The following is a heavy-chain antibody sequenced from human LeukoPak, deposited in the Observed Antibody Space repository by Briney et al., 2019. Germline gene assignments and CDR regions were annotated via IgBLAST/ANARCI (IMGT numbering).Heavy chain of an antibody. J-gene: IGHJ5*02. V-gene: IGHV2-5*02. CDR1: GFSPSTSGVG. CDR2: IYWDDDK. D-gene: IGHD3-3*02. CDR3: AHRKIGGAFQS. Sequence: SGPTLITPKQTLTLTCTFSGFSPSTSGVGVGWIRQPPGKALEWLALIYWDDDKRYSPSLKSRLTITKDTSKNQVVLTMTNMDPVDTATYHCAHRKIGGAFQSWAQETLVTVSS.